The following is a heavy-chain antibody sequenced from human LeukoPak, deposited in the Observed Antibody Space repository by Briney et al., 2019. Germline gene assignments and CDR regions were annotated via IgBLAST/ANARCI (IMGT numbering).Heavy chain of an antibody. CDR2: LSGSGGGT. CDR1: GFTFSSYA. Sequence: GGSLRLSCAASGFTFSSYAMSWVRQAPGKGLEWVSALSGSGGGTHYADAVKGRFTISRDNSKNTLYLQMNSLRAEDTAVYYCAKLKDCSSTSCYYSHFDYWGQGTLVTVSS. CDR3: AKLKDCSSTSCYYSHFDY. J-gene: IGHJ4*02. V-gene: IGHV3-23*01. D-gene: IGHD2-2*01.